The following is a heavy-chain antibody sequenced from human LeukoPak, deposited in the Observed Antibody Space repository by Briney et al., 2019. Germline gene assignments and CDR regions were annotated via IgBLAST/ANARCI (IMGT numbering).Heavy chain of an antibody. Sequence: GASVKVSCKASGYTFTSYYMHWVRQAPGQGLEWMGIINPSGGSTSYAQKFQGRVTMTRDTSISTAYMGLSRLRSDDTAVYYCAREMATNYGNWFDPWGQGTLVTVSS. CDR3: AREMATNYGNWFDP. D-gene: IGHD4/OR15-4a*01. J-gene: IGHJ5*02. CDR1: GYTFTSYY. V-gene: IGHV1-46*01. CDR2: INPSGGST.